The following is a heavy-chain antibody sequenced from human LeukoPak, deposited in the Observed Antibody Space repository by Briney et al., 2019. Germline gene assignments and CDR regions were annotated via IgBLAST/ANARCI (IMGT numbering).Heavy chain of an antibody. D-gene: IGHD3-10*01. CDR3: ARVMSGSGSKYFDY. CDR2: INSTGETS. Sequence: GGSLRLSCAASGFTFSSFPMQWVRQVPGKGLEYVSAINSTGETSYYASSVKDRFTISRDNSKNTLHLQMGSLRAEDTAVYYCARVMSGSGSKYFDYWGQGTLVTVSS. CDR1: GFTFSSFP. V-gene: IGHV3-64*01. J-gene: IGHJ4*02.